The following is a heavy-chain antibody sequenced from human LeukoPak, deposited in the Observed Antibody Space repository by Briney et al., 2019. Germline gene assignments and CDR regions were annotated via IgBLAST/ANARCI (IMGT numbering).Heavy chain of an antibody. CDR1: GYTLTELS. J-gene: IGHJ6*03. Sequence: ASVKVSCKVSGYTLTELSMHWVRQAPGKGLEWMGGFDPEDDETIYAQKFQGRVTMTEDTSTDTAYMELSSLRSEDTAVYYCATGSAPRDIVVVLAAIAAYYYMDVWGKGTTVTVSS. CDR2: FDPEDDET. CDR3: ATGSAPRDIVVVLAAIAAYYYMDV. V-gene: IGHV1-24*01. D-gene: IGHD2-2*02.